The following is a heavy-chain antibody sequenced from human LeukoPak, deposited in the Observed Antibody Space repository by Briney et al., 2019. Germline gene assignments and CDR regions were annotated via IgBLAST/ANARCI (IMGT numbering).Heavy chain of an antibody. V-gene: IGHV4-4*07. Sequence: SETLSLTCTVAGGSISIYYWSWIRQPAGKGLEWIGRIYTSGSTNYNPSLTSRVTMSVDTSKNQFSLKLSSVPAADTAVYYCARASFRYDFGVWGKGTTVTVSS. D-gene: IGHD3-3*01. CDR1: GGSISIYY. CDR3: ARASFRYDFGV. CDR2: IYTSGST. J-gene: IGHJ6*04.